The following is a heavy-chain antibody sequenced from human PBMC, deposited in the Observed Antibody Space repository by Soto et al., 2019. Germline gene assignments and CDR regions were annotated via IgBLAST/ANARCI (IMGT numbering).Heavy chain of an antibody. V-gene: IGHV1-18*01. Sequence: ASVKVSCKASGCTFTSYGISWVRQAPGQGLEWMGWISAYNGNTNYAQKLQGRVTMTTDTSTSTAYMELRSLRSDDTAVYYCARGGSIVVVPAAIVQYYYYGMDVWGQGTTVTVSS. D-gene: IGHD2-2*02. CDR3: ARGGSIVVVPAAIVQYYYYGMDV. CDR2: ISAYNGNT. J-gene: IGHJ6*01. CDR1: GCTFTSYG.